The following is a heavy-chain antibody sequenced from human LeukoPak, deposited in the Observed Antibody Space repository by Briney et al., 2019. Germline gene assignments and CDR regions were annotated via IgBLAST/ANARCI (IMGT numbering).Heavy chain of an antibody. CDR2: ISSNGGST. CDR1: GFTFSSYA. CDR3: ARGSSMVRKPFDY. D-gene: IGHD3-10*01. Sequence: GGSLRLSCAASGFTFSSYAMHWVRQAPGKGLEYVSAISSNGGSTYYANSVKGRFTISRDNSKNTLYLQMGSLRAEDMAVYYCARGSSMVRKPFDYWGQGTLVTVSS. J-gene: IGHJ4*02. V-gene: IGHV3-64*01.